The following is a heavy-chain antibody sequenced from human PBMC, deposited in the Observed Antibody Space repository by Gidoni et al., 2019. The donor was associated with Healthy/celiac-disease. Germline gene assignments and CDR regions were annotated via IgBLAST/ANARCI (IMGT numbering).Heavy chain of an antibody. CDR2: IRSKAYGGTT. V-gene: IGHV3-49*03. D-gene: IGHD6-19*01. J-gene: IGHJ6*02. Sequence: EVQLVESGGGLVQPGRSLRLSCTASGFTFGDYAMSWFRQAPGKGLEWVGFIRSKAYGGTTEYAASVKGRFTISRDDSKSIAYLQMNSLKTEDTAVYYCTRDYVEKWLVRYKRYYYYYGMDVWGQGTTVTVSS. CDR3: TRDYVEKWLVRYKRYYYYYGMDV. CDR1: GFTFGDYA.